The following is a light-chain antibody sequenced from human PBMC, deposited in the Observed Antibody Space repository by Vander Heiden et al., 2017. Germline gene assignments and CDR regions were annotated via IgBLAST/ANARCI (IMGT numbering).Light chain of an antibody. CDR2: GNN. V-gene: IGLV1-40*01. CDR1: SSNIGTGYD. CDR3: QSYDSSLSGSG. J-gene: IGLJ2*01. Sequence: QSVLTQPPSVSGAPGQRVTISCTGSSSNIGTGYDVHWYQQLPGTAPKLVIYGNNKRPSGVPDRFSGSKSGTSASLAITGLQAEDEADYYCQSYDSSLSGSGFGGGTKLTVL.